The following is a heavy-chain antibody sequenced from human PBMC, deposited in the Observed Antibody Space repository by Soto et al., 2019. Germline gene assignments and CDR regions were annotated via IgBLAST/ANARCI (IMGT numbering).Heavy chain of an antibody. J-gene: IGHJ3*02. D-gene: IGHD3-22*01. CDR1: GGSISGTYS. Sequence: SETLSLTCTISGGSISGTYSWSWIRQPPGEGLEWIGYIFHSGHTYYNPSLKSRVTISIDTSKNQFSLKLSSVTAADTAVYYCVRDGDYYDSAGYLTIWGQGTMVTVSS. V-gene: IGHV4-30-2*01. CDR2: IFHSGHT. CDR3: VRDGDYYDSAGYLTI.